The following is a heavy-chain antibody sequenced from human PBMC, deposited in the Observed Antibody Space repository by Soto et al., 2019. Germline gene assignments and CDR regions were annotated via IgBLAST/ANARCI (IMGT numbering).Heavy chain of an antibody. D-gene: IGHD3-10*01. CDR1: GGSISSGDYY. V-gene: IGHV4-30-4*01. Sequence: LSLTCTVSGGSISSGDYYWSWIRQPPGKGLEWIGYIYYSGSTYYNPSLKSRVTISVDTSKNQFSLKLSSVTAADTAVYYCARGGRQYGSGDDAFDIWGQGTMGTV. J-gene: IGHJ3*02. CDR3: ARGGRQYGSGDDAFDI. CDR2: IYYSGST.